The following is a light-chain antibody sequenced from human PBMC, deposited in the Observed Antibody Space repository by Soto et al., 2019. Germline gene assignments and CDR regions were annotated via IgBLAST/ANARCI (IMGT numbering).Light chain of an antibody. J-gene: IGKJ1*01. CDR3: QQYNKWPLWT. Sequence: EIVMTQSPATLSVSPGERATLSCRASQSVSSNLAWYQQKLGQAPRLLMYGAYTRATGIPARFSGSGSGTDSTLTISSPQSEDFAVYHCQQYNKWPLWTFGQGTKVEIK. CDR1: QSVSSN. V-gene: IGKV3-15*01. CDR2: GAY.